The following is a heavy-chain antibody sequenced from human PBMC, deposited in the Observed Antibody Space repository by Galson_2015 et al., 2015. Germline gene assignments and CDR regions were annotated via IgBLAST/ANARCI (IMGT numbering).Heavy chain of an antibody. CDR3: AREAILSGYFGWFDP. CDR1: GFIVSSTY. J-gene: IGHJ5*02. V-gene: IGHV3-53*01. CDR2: IYTGGST. D-gene: IGHD3-9*01. Sequence: SLNLSFSACGFIVSSTYMSWVRQPPGKGLEWVSVIYTGGSTYYADFVKGRFTISRDNSKNTLYLQMNCLRAEDTAVYYCAREAILSGYFGWFDPWGQGTLVTVSS.